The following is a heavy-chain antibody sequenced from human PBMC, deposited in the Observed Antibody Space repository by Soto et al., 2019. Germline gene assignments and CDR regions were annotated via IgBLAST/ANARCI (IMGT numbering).Heavy chain of an antibody. CDR3: ASSHCSSTSCHEDWFDP. D-gene: IGHD2-2*01. J-gene: IGHJ5*02. Sequence: PSETLSLTCTVSGGSISSGGYYWSWIRQHPGKGLEWIGYIYYSGSTYYNPSLKSRVTISVDTSKNQFSLKLSSVTAADTAVYYCASSHCSSTSCHEDWFDPWGQGTLVTVSS. CDR2: IYYSGST. CDR1: GGSISSGGYY. V-gene: IGHV4-31*03.